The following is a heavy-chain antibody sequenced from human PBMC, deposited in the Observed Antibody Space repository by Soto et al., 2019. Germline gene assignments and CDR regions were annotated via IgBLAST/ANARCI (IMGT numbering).Heavy chain of an antibody. CDR3: AKAVGAARAFDY. V-gene: IGHV3-23*01. CDR1: GFTFSSYA. J-gene: IGHJ4*02. Sequence: PGGSLRLSCAASGFTFSSYAMSWVRQAPGKGLEWVSAISGSGGSTYYADSVRGRFTISRDNSKNTLYLQMNSLRAEDTAVYYCAKAVGAARAFDYWGQGTLVTVSS. CDR2: ISGSGGST. D-gene: IGHD6-6*01.